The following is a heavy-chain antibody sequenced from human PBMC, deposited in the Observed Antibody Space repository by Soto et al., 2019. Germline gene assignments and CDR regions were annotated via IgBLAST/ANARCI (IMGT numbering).Heavy chain of an antibody. CDR1: GFTFSSYA. Sequence: GGSLRLSCAASGFTFSSYAMHWVRQAPGKGLEWVAVISYDGSNKYYADSVKGRFTISRDNSKNTLYLQMNSLRAEDTAVYYCAREPYLVGATRIDYWGQGTLVTVSS. D-gene: IGHD1-26*01. CDR2: ISYDGSNK. CDR3: AREPYLVGATRIDY. V-gene: IGHV3-30-3*01. J-gene: IGHJ4*02.